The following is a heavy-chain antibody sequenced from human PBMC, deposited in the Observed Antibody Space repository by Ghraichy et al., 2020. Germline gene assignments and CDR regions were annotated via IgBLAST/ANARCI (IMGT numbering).Heavy chain of an antibody. Sequence: GGSLRLSCLGSGFTFSAYDMNWVRQSPGKGLDWVSYISTTSSNKFYADSVEGRFTVSRDNARNTLYLQMSSLRVEDTGVYFCARASSVRGSYYYDGMDLWGQGTTVTVSS. CDR1: GFTFSAYD. V-gene: IGHV3-48*01. D-gene: IGHD3-10*01. J-gene: IGHJ6*02. CDR2: ISTTSSNK. CDR3: ARASSVRGSYYYDGMDL.